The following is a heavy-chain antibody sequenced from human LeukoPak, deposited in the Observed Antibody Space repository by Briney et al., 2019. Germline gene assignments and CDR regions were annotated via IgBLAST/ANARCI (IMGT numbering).Heavy chain of an antibody. Sequence: ASVKVSCKASGGTFSSYAISWVRQAPGQGLEWVGGIIPIFGTANYAQKFQGRVTITADESTSTAYMELSSLRSEDTAVYYCARESDFWNYFDYWGQGTLVTVSS. J-gene: IGHJ4*02. CDR2: IIPIFGTA. CDR1: GGTFSSYA. V-gene: IGHV1-69*01. CDR3: ARESDFWNYFDY. D-gene: IGHD1-1*01.